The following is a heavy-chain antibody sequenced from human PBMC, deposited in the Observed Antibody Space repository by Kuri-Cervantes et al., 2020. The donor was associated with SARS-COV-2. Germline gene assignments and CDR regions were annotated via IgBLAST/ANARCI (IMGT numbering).Heavy chain of an antibody. Sequence: ESLKISCTVSGGSISSYYWSWIRQPPGKGLEWIGYIYYSGSTNYNPSLKSRVTISVDTSKNQFSLKLRSVTAADTAVYYCARTARHFDLWGRGTLVTVSS. CDR1: GGSISSYY. V-gene: IGHV4-59*12. J-gene: IGHJ2*01. CDR2: IYYSGST. D-gene: IGHD5-18*01. CDR3: ARTARHFDL.